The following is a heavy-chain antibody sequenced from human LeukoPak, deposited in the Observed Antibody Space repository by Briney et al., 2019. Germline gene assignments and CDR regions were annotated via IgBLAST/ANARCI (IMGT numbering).Heavy chain of an antibody. CDR2: ISYDGSDK. CDR3: AKDSEPYDSSGFFDY. V-gene: IGHV3-30*18. D-gene: IGHD3-22*01. CDR1: GFTFSSYG. Sequence: GGSLRLSCAASGFTFSSYGMHWVRQVPGKGLEWVAVISYDGSDKYYADSVKGRFTTSRDNSKNTLYLQMNSLRAEDTAVYYCAKDSEPYDSSGFFDYWGQGTLVTVSS. J-gene: IGHJ4*02.